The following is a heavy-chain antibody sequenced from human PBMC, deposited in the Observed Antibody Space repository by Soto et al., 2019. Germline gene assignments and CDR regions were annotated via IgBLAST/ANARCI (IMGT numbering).Heavy chain of an antibody. V-gene: IGHV1-69*01. J-gene: IGHJ4*02. CDR2: IIPIFGTA. D-gene: IGHD5-18*01. Sequence: QVQLVQSGAEVKKPGSSVKVSCKASGGTFSSYAISWVRQAPGQGLEWMGGIIPIFGTANYAQKFQGRVTITADESTSTAYMELSSRRSEDTAVYYCAGGRDSYGQYYFDYWGQGTLVTVSS. CDR1: GGTFSSYA. CDR3: AGGRDSYGQYYFDY.